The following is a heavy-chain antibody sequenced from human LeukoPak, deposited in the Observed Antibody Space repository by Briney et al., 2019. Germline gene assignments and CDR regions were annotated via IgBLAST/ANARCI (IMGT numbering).Heavy chain of an antibody. CDR3: ARGTTVTTTNWFDP. J-gene: IGHJ5*02. D-gene: IGHD4-17*01. V-gene: IGHV1-8*02. CDR1: GYTFTSYG. CDR2: MNPNSGNI. Sequence: ASVKVSCKASGYTFTSYGISWVRQAPGQGLEWMGWMNPNSGNIGYAQKFQGRVTMTRNTSISTAYMELSSLRSEDTAVYYCARGTTVTTTNWFDPWGQGTLVTVSS.